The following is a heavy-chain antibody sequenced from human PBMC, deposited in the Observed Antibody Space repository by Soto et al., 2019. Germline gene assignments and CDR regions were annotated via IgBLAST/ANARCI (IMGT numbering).Heavy chain of an antibody. Sequence: QVQLVQSGXXXXXPGASVKVSCKASGYTFTSYGISWVRQAPGQGLEWMGWISAYNGNTNYAQKLQGRVTMTTDTSTSTAYMELRSLRSDDTAVYYCARFEANDYYYGMDVWGQGTTVTVSS. J-gene: IGHJ6*02. CDR1: GYTFTSYG. V-gene: IGHV1-18*01. CDR2: ISAYNGNT. D-gene: IGHD2-8*01. CDR3: ARFEANDYYYGMDV.